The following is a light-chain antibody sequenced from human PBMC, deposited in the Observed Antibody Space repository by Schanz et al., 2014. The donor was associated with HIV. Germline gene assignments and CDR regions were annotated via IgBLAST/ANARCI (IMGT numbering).Light chain of an antibody. CDR2: DVN. Sequence: QSALTQPASVSGSPGQSITISCTGTSADIGAYKSVSWYQQHPGKAPKLIIYDVNNRPSGVSDRFSGSKSGNTASLTISGLRAEDESDYYCSSYTSSSTVVFGGGTKVTVL. V-gene: IGLV2-14*03. CDR1: SADIGAYKS. CDR3: SSYTSSSTVV. J-gene: IGLJ2*01.